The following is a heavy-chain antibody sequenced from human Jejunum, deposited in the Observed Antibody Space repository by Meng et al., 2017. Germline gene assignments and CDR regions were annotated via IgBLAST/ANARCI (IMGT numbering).Heavy chain of an antibody. V-gene: IGHV3-15*01. J-gene: IGHJ4*02. CDR3: THGHLAGTYFDY. Sequence: GGSLRLSCAASGFTFSGAWMSWVRQAPGKGLEWVTRIKSKRDGETTDYAAPVEGRFTISRDDSENTVYLQMNSLKAEDPALYYCTHGHLAGTYFDYWSQGNLVTVSS. CDR2: IKSKRDGETT. D-gene: IGHD1-1*01. CDR1: GFTFSGAW.